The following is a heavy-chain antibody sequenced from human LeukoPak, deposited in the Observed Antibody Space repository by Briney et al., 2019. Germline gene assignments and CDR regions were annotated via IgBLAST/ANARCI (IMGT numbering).Heavy chain of an antibody. CDR3: ARGLSYDGDDY. V-gene: IGHV1-46*04. D-gene: IGHD3-22*01. Sequence: ASVRVSCKASGYTFTSYYMHWGRQAPGQGVEGMGLINPSDGSTTYTQTLQGRLTITREIATSTVYMGLSSLRSDDTAIYYCARGLSYDGDDYWGQGTLVTVSS. CDR2: INPSDGST. CDR1: GYTFTSYY. J-gene: IGHJ4*02.